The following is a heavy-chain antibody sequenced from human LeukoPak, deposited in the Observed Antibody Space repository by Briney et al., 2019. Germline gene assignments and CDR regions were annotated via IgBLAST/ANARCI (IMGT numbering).Heavy chain of an antibody. Sequence: PGGSLRLSCAASAFTFSSYGMHWVRQAPGKGLEWITFIRYDATHEYYADSVKGRFTISRDNSKNTLYLQMNSLRAEDSAVYYCAKDLYSSSWYSPYYFDYWGQGTLVSVSS. J-gene: IGHJ4*02. CDR2: IRYDATHE. CDR3: AKDLYSSSWYSPYYFDY. D-gene: IGHD6-13*01. V-gene: IGHV3-30*02. CDR1: AFTFSSYG.